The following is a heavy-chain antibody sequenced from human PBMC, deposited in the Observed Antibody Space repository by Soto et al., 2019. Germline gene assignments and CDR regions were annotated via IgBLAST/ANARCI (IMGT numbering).Heavy chain of an antibody. V-gene: IGHV3-30*18. Sequence: QVQLVESGGGVVQPGRSLRLSCAASGFTFSSYGMHWVRQAPGKGLEWVAVISYDGSNKYYADSVKGRFTISRDNSKKTLYLQMNGLRAEDTAGYYCAKDWGAYQSRYYCGMDVWGQGTTVTVAS. CDR3: AKDWGAYQSRYYCGMDV. J-gene: IGHJ6*02. D-gene: IGHD2-2*01. CDR2: ISYDGSNK. CDR1: GFTFSSYG.